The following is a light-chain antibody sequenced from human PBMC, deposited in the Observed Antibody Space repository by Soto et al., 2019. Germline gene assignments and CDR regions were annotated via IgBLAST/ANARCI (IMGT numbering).Light chain of an antibody. Sequence: DIQMTQSPSSLSASVGDRVTITCRASQSISIHLNWYQHKPGKAPKLLIYAASSLESGVPSRFSADGSGTDFTLTISSLQPEDFATYYCQQLNSYPLTFGGGTKVDIK. CDR1: QSISIH. V-gene: IGKV1-39*01. CDR2: AAS. CDR3: QQLNSYPLT. J-gene: IGKJ4*01.